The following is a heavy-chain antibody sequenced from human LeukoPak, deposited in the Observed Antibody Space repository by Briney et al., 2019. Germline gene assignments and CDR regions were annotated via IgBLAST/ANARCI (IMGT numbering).Heavy chain of an antibody. J-gene: IGHJ4*02. D-gene: IGHD3-22*01. V-gene: IGHV3-23*01. Sequence: GGSLRLSCAASGFTFSSYAMSWVRQAPGKGLEGVSAIRGSGGSTYYADSVKGRFTISRDNSKNTLYLQMNSLRAEDTAVYYCAKEGRISMTAVVYADYWGQGTLVTVSS. CDR3: AKEGRISMTAVVYADY. CDR2: IRGSGGST. CDR1: GFTFSSYA.